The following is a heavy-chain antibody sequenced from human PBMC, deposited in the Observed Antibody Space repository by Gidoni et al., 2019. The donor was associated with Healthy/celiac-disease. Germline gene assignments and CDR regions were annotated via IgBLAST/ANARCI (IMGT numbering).Heavy chain of an antibody. CDR3: AQGSGAIFGVGPTFDY. D-gene: IGHD3-3*01. CDR2: IIPIFGTA. Sequence: QVQLVQSGAEVKKPGSSVTVSCKASGGTFSSYAISWVRQAPGQGLEWMGGIIPIFGTANYAQKFQGRVTITADESTSTAYMELSSLRSEDTAVYYCAQGSGAIFGVGPTFDYWGQGTLVTVSS. CDR1: GGTFSSYA. V-gene: IGHV1-69*01. J-gene: IGHJ4*02.